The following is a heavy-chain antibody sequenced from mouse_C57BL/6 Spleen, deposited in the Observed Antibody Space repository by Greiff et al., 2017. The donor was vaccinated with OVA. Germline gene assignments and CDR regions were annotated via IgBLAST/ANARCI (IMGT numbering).Heavy chain of an antibody. Sequence: EVMLVESGGGLVKPGGSLKLSCAASGFTFSSYDMSWVRQTPEKRLEWVATISAGGSYTSYPDNVKGRFPISRDNAKNNLYLQMGHRRSEDTAMYYCADGYYWYFDVWGTGTTVTVSS. V-gene: IGHV5-4*03. CDR2: ISAGGSYT. D-gene: IGHD2-3*01. J-gene: IGHJ1*03. CDR1: GFTFSSYD. CDR3: ADGYYWYFDV.